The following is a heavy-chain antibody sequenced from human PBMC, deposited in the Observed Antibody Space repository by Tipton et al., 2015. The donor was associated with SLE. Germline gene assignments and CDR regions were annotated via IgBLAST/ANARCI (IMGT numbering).Heavy chain of an antibody. CDR2: VWFDGIKK. J-gene: IGHJ4*02. CDR3: VRGFGLDS. CDR1: GFSFTSHG. Sequence: SGFSFTSHGLHWVRQAPGKGLEWGAVVWFDGIKKHYAESVKGRFTISRDNFKNTLYLQMNSLRAEDTAVYYCVRGFGLDSWGQGTLVTVSS. V-gene: IGHV3-33*01. D-gene: IGHD3-16*01.